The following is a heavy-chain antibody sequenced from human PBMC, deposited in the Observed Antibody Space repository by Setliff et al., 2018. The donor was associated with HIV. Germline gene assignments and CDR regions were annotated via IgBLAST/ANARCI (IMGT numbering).Heavy chain of an antibody. Sequence: SETLSLTCSVSGGSITSYHWSWIRQSPGKGPEWIGYIYKSGTTNYKSSLKSRVTISADPSKNQFSLKVTSVTAADTAVYYCGRLSETAMASFDSWGQGTLVTVSS. V-gene: IGHV4-4*08. CDR1: GGSITSYH. D-gene: IGHD5-18*01. CDR2: IYKSGTT. CDR3: GRLSETAMASFDS. J-gene: IGHJ4*02.